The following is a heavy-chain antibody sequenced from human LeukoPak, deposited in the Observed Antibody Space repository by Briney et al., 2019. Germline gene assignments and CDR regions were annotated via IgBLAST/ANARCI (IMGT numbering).Heavy chain of an antibody. J-gene: IGHJ4*02. Sequence: GGSLRLSCAASGFTFSSYSMNWVRQAPGKGLEWVSSISSSSSYIYYADSVKGRFTISRDNAKNSLYLQMNSLRAEDTAVYYCARDRRGYDFWSGYYYWGQGTLVTVSS. CDR2: ISSSSSYI. CDR3: ARDRRGYDFWSGYYY. V-gene: IGHV3-21*01. CDR1: GFTFSSYS. D-gene: IGHD3-3*01.